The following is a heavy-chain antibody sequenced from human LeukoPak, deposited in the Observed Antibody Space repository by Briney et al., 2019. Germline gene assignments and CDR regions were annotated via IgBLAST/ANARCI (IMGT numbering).Heavy chain of an antibody. CDR2: IHYSGST. CDR3: VRSNSGSSRFWYFGL. Sequence: SETLSLTCTVSGGSISSGSYYWGWIRQPPGKGLEWIGTIHYSGSTYYNPSLKSRVTRSVDTSKNQFSLKLNSVTAADTSVYYCVRSNSGSSRFWYFGLWGRGALVPVSS. D-gene: IGHD1-26*01. J-gene: IGHJ2*01. V-gene: IGHV4-39*01. CDR1: GGSISSGSYY.